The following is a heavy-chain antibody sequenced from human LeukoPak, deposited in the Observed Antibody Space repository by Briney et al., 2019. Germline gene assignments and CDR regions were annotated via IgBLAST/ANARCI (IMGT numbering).Heavy chain of an antibody. J-gene: IGHJ4*02. CDR2: IIPIFGTA. Sequence: SSVKVSCKASGGTFSSYAISWVRQAPGQGLEWMGRIIPIFGTANYAQKFQGRVTITTDESTSTAYMELSSLRSEDTAVYYCARDPRWYRGNFDYWGQGTLVTVSS. V-gene: IGHV1-69*05. CDR3: ARDPRWYRGNFDY. D-gene: IGHD6-13*01. CDR1: GGTFSSYA.